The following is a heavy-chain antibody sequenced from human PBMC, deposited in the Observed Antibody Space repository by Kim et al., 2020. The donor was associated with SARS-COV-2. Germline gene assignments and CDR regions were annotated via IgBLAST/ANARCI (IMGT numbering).Heavy chain of an antibody. CDR2: INPSGGST. CDR3: ARDPELDILTGYYTGHYFDY. J-gene: IGHJ4*02. CDR1: GYTFTSYY. V-gene: IGHV1-46*01. Sequence: ASVKVSCKASGYTFTSYYMHWVRQAPGQGLEWMGIINPSGGSTSYAQKFQGRVTMTRDTSTSTVYMELSSLRSEDTAVYYCARDPELDILTGYYTGHYFDYWGQGTLVTVSS. D-gene: IGHD3-9*01.